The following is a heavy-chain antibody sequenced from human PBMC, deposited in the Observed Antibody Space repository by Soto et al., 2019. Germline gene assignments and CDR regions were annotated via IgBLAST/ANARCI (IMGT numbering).Heavy chain of an antibody. CDR1: GFTFSSYA. CDR3: EKDHYLGELWFPFAS. V-gene: IGHV3-23*01. Sequence: EVQLLESGGGLVQPGGSLRLSCAASGFTFSSYAMSWVRQAPGKGLEWVSAISGSGGSTYYADSVKGRFTISRDNSKNPLYRKMNSGRAEDTAVYYCEKDHYLGELWFPFASGGQGPLVTVSS. J-gene: IGHJ4*02. D-gene: IGHD3-16*02. CDR2: ISGSGGST.